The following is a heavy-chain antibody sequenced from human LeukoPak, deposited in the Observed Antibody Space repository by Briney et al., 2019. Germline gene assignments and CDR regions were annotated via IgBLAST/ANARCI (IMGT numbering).Heavy chain of an antibody. J-gene: IGHJ4*02. Sequence: GGSLRLSCAASGFTFSSYAMSWVRQAPGKGLECISGFSGSGGSTYYADSVKGRFTISRDNAKNSLYLQMNSLRAEDTAVYYCAREALYCSGGSCYFDYWGQGTLVTVSS. CDR2: FSGSGGST. CDR1: GFTFSSYA. V-gene: IGHV3-23*01. D-gene: IGHD2-15*01. CDR3: AREALYCSGGSCYFDY.